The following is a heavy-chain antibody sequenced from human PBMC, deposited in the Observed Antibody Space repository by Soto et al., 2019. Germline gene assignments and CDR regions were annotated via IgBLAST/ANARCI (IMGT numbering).Heavy chain of an antibody. Sequence: SLTCTVSCGSISSGGYYWSWIRQHPGKGLEWIGYIYYSGSTYYNPSLKSRVTISVDTSKNQFSLKLSSVTAADTAVYYCARGLHNWNYDRGDYYGMDVWGQGTTVTVYS. CDR1: CGSISSGGYY. V-gene: IGHV4-31*03. CDR2: IYYSGST. J-gene: IGHJ6*02. CDR3: ARGLHNWNYDRGDYYGMDV. D-gene: IGHD1-7*01.